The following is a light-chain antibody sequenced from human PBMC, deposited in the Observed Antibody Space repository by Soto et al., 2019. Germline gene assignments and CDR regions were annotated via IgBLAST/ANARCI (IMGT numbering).Light chain of an antibody. CDR3: QQTYSRPRT. J-gene: IGKJ1*01. V-gene: IGKV1-39*01. CDR1: QGVRNT. CDR2: AAS. Sequence: DIPLTQSPSSLSASPLERVTLXFTASQGVRNTLAWYQQKPGEAPKLLIFAASNLQGGVPSRFSGSGSVTDFTLTISNLQPEDFAVYYCQQTYSRPRTFGQGTKVDIK.